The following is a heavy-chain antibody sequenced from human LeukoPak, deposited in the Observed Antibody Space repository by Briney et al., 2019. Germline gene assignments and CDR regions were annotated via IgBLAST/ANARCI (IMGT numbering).Heavy chain of an antibody. CDR3: AKGYSGYDRGWFDP. V-gene: IGHV4-4*07. D-gene: IGHD5-12*01. J-gene: IGHJ5*02. CDR2: IYSSGST. Sequence: KPSETLSLTCTVSGGSINNEYWSWIRQPAGKGLEWIARIYSSGSTNYNPSLKSRVTISVDTSKNQSSLKLSSVTAADTAVYYCAKGYSGYDRGWFDPWGQGTLVTVSS. CDR1: GGSINNEY.